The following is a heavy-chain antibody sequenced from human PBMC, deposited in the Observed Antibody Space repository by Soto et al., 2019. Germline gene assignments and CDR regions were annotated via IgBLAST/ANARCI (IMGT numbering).Heavy chain of an antibody. CDR1: GGTFSTHV. CDR3: VRGGSDNSGWYIWFDP. Sequence: QVQLVQSGAEVKKPGSSVKVSCKTSGGTFSTHVIGWVRQAPGQGLEWMGGIVPKFGTTNYAHKFKGRVKITADESTSTAYMEVSSLTSEDMAVYYCVRGGSDNSGWYIWFDPWGQGTLVTVSS. J-gene: IGHJ5*02. D-gene: IGHD6-19*01. CDR2: IVPKFGTT. V-gene: IGHV1-69*01.